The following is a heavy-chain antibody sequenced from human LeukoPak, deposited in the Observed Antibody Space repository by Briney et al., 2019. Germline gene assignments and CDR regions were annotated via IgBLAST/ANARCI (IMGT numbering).Heavy chain of an antibody. V-gene: IGHV3-48*02. Sequence: GGSLRLSCAASGFTFSSYSMNWVRQAPGKGLEWVSYISSSSNTIYYAGSVKGRFTISRDNAKNSLYLRMNSLRDEDTALYYCVTDTSMGGLFDYWGQGTLVTVSS. CDR1: GFTFSSYS. J-gene: IGHJ4*02. CDR3: VTDTSMGGLFDY. D-gene: IGHD5-18*01. CDR2: ISSSSNTI.